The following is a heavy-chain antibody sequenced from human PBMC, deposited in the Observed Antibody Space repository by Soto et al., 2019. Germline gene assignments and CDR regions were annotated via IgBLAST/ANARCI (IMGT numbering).Heavy chain of an antibody. CDR1: GFTFSSYG. V-gene: IGHV3-30*18. CDR2: ISYDGSNK. CDR3: AKDLGYCSGGSCYQTEYFQH. D-gene: IGHD2-15*01. J-gene: IGHJ1*01. Sequence: PGGSLRLSCAASGFTFSSYGMHWVRQAPGKGLEWVAVISYDGSNKYYADSVKGRFTISRDNSKNTLYLQMNSLRAEDTAVYYCAKDLGYCSGGSCYQTEYFQHWGQGTLVTVSS.